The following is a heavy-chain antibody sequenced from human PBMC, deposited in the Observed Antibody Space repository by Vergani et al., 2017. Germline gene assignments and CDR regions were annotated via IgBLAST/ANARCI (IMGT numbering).Heavy chain of an antibody. J-gene: IGHJ3*02. CDR3: ARESRAAGDAFDI. V-gene: IGHV3-66*02. CDR2: IYSGGST. D-gene: IGHD6-13*01. Sequence: EVQLVESGGGLVKPGGSLRLSCAASGFTVSSNYMSWVRQAPGKGLEWVSVIYSGGSTYYADSVKGRFTISRDNSKNTLYLQMNSLRAEDTAVYYCARESRAAGDAFDIWGQGTMVTVSS. CDR1: GFTVSSNY.